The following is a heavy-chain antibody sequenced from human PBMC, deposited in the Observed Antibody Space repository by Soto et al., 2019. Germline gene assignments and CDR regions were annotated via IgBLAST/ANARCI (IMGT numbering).Heavy chain of an antibody. Sequence: SVKVSCKASGGTFSSYAISWVRQAPGQGLEWMGGIIPIFGTATYAQKFQGRVTITADKSTSTAYMELSSLRSEDTAVYYCARSLRTQGDFWSGYPPPVYYYYGMDVWGQGTTVTVSS. CDR1: GGTFSSYA. CDR3: ARSLRTQGDFWSGYPPPVYYYYGMDV. D-gene: IGHD3-3*01. CDR2: IIPIFGTA. J-gene: IGHJ6*02. V-gene: IGHV1-69*06.